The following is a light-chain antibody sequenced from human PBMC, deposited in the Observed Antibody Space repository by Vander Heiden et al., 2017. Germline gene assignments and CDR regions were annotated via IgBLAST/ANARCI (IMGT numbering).Light chain of an antibody. J-gene: IGKJ3*01. Sequence: EIVLTQSPATLSVSPGETATLSCRASQSVSSNLAWYQQKPGQAPRLLIYDAATRATGIPARFSGSGSGTEFTLTISSLQSEDFAVDYCQQYNNWPSITFGPGTKVDIK. CDR1: QSVSSN. CDR2: DAA. CDR3: QQYNNWPSIT. V-gene: IGKV3-15*01.